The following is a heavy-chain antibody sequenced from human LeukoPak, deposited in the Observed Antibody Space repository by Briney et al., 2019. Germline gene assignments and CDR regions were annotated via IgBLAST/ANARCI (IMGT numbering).Heavy chain of an antibody. D-gene: IGHD3-10*01. Sequence: GGSLRLSCAASGFTFSIYTMNWVRQARGKGLEWVSYISGTGTTRYYADSVKGRFTISRDNAKNSLYLQMNSLRAEDTALYYCARDGINYGELDYWGQGTLVSVSS. J-gene: IGHJ4*02. CDR3: ARDGINYGELDY. CDR2: ISGTGTTR. CDR1: GFTFSIYT. V-gene: IGHV3-48*01.